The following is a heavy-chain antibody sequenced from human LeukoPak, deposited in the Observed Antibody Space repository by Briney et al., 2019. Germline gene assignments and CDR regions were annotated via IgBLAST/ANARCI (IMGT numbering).Heavy chain of an antibody. CDR3: ARELVYPYYDILTGDYIDYYCGMDV. J-gene: IGHJ6*04. D-gene: IGHD3-9*01. V-gene: IGHV3-11*06. CDR2: ISSSSSYT. CDR1: GFTFSDYY. Sequence: GGSLRLSCAASGFTFSDYYMSWIRQAPGKGLEWVSYISSSSSYTNYADSVKGRFTISRDNAKNSLYLQMNSLRAEDTAVYYCARELVYPYYDILTGDYIDYYCGMDVWGKGTTVTVSS.